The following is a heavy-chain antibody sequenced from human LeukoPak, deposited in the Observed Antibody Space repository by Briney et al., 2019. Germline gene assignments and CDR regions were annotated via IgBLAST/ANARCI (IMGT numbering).Heavy chain of an antibody. Sequence: GASVKVSCKASGYTFTSYGISWVRQAPGQGLEWMGGIIPIFGTANYAQKFQGRVTITADESTSTAYMELSSLRSEDTAVYYCASAPLHYYDSPEADYWGQGTLVTVSS. V-gene: IGHV1-69*13. D-gene: IGHD3-22*01. CDR2: IIPIFGTA. J-gene: IGHJ4*02. CDR1: GYTFTSYG. CDR3: ASAPLHYYDSPEADY.